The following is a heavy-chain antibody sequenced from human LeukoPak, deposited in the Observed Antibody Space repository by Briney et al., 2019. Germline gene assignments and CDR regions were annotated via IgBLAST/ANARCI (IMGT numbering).Heavy chain of an antibody. CDR1: GGSVSNYY. CDR3: ARHFAYSSSSYFDY. J-gene: IGHJ4*02. D-gene: IGHD6-6*01. Sequence: KPSETLSLTCSVSGGSVSNYYWSWIRQPPGKGLEWIGYVYYTGSTNHNPSLKSRVTMFEDKSKNQFSLRLYSVTVADTAVYYCARHFAYSSSSYFDYWGQGSLVTVSS. V-gene: IGHV4-59*08. CDR2: VYYTGST.